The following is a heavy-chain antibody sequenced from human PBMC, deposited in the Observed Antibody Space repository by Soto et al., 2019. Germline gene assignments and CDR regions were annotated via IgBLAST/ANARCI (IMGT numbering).Heavy chain of an antibody. J-gene: IGHJ2*01. V-gene: IGHV3-23*01. Sequence: GGSLRLSCAASGFTFSSYAMSWVRQAPGKGLEWVSAISGSGGSTYYADSVKGRFTISRDNSKNTLYLQMNSLRAEDTAVYYWAKEPIIIEYSSSSRYFDLWGRGTLVTVSS. CDR1: GFTFSSYA. CDR3: AKEPIIIEYSSSSRYFDL. CDR2: ISGSGGST. D-gene: IGHD6-6*01.